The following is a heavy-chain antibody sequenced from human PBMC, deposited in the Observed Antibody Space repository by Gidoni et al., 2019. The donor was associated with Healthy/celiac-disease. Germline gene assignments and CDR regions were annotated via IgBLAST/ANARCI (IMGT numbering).Heavy chain of an antibody. D-gene: IGHD3-22*01. Sequence: VQLMQSGAEVKKPGASVKVSCKATGYTVTGYYMHWVRQAPGPGLEWVGWINPNSGGTNYSQKFQGWVPMTRDTSISTAYMELSRLRSDDTAVYYCAIVDRDYYDSSGYFHRGVAFDIWGQGTMVTVSS. J-gene: IGHJ3*02. CDR3: AIVDRDYYDSSGYFHRGVAFDI. CDR1: GYTVTGYY. CDR2: INPNSGGT. V-gene: IGHV1-2*04.